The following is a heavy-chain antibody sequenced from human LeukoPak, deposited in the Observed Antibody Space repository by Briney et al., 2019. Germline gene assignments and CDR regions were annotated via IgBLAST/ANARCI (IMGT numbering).Heavy chain of an antibody. CDR2: IIPIFGTA. J-gene: IGHJ2*01. CDR3: AREGPSGSYCSYWYFDL. V-gene: IGHV1-69*05. D-gene: IGHD1-26*01. CDR1: GGTFSSYA. Sequence: ASVKVSCKASGGTFSSYAISWVRQAPGQGLEWMGRIIPIFGTANYAQKFQGRVTITTDESTSTAYMELSSLRSEDTAVYYCAREGPSGSYCSYWYFDLWGRGTLVTVSS.